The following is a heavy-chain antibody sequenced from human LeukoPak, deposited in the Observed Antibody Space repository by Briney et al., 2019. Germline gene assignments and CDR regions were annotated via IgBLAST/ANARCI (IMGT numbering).Heavy chain of an antibody. D-gene: IGHD4-17*01. Sequence: PGGSLRLSCAASGFTFSSYAMHWVRQAPGKGLEWVAVISYDGSNKYYADSVKGRFTISRDNSKNTLYLQMNSLRAEDTAVYYCARAGGADYGDYSDFPDFDYWGQGTLVTVSS. CDR1: GFTFSSYA. CDR2: ISYDGSNK. V-gene: IGHV3-30*04. J-gene: IGHJ4*02. CDR3: ARAGGADYGDYSDFPDFDY.